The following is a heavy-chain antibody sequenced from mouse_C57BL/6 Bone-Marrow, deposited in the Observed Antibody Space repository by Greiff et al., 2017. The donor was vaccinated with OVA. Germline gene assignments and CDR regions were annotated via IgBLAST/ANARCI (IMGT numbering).Heavy chain of an antibody. CDR2: INPNNGGT. CDR3: ARLLSYYAMDY. CDR1: GYTFTDYY. V-gene: IGHV1-26*01. Sequence: EVQLQQSGPELVKPGASVKISCKASGYTFTDYYMNWVKQSHGKSLEWIGDINPNNGGTSYNQKFKGKATLTVDKSSSTAYMELRSLTSEDSAVYYCARLLSYYAMDYWGQGTSVTVSS. J-gene: IGHJ4*01.